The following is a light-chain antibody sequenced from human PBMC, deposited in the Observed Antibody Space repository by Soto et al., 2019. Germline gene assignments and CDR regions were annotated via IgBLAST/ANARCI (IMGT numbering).Light chain of an antibody. CDR3: QQRGKWPST. V-gene: IGKV3D-20*02. CDR2: AAS. J-gene: IGKJ2*02. CDR1: QSISSSY. Sequence: EIVLTQSPVTLSLSPGERATLSCRASQSISSSYLAWYQQKPGQAPRLLIYAASTRATGIPDSFSGSGSGTDFTLTISRLEPEDFAVYYCQQRGKWPSTFGPGTKVDIK.